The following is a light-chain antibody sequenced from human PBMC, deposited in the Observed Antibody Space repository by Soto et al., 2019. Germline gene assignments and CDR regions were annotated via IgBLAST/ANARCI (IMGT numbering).Light chain of an antibody. J-gene: IGLJ2*01. CDR2: EVN. CDR3: CSFAGGAIFV. Sequence: QSALTQPASVSGSPGQSITISCTGTNNDVGGYDLVSWYQHHPGKAPTLIIFEVNKRPSGVSDRFSGSKSGNTASLTISALRTEDEADYSCCSFAGGAIFVFGGGTKVTVL. V-gene: IGLV2-23*02. CDR1: NNDVGGYDL.